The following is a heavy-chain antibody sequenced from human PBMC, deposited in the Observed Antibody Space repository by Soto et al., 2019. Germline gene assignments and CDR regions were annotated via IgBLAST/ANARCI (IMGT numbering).Heavy chain of an antibody. Sequence: QVQLVESGGGVVQPGRSLKLSCEATGFSFSRHGMHWVRQAPGKGLEWLAVILSDGSAEEYAGSVQGRFTISRDNSKNVLYLEMTNLRAEDTSVYYCARDADYSDNGLDYWGRGVLVTVSS. V-gene: IGHV3-33*01. D-gene: IGHD4-17*01. J-gene: IGHJ4*02. CDR1: GFSFSRHG. CDR3: ARDADYSDNGLDY. CDR2: ILSDGSAE.